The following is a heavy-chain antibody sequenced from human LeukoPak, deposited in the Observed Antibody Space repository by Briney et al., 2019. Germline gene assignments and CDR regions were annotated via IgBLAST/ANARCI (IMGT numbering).Heavy chain of an antibody. CDR1: GYNFSNYW. J-gene: IGHJ3*01. D-gene: IGHD3-22*01. V-gene: IGHV5-51*01. CDR2: IYPNDSDT. CDR3: ARPNITYYYDSSGYDGFDV. Sequence: GESLKISWKGSGYNFSNYWIAWGRQRPGKGLELMGIIYPNDSDTRYRPSFQGQVSILADKSINTAYLQWSSLKASDTAMYFCARPNITYYYDSSGYDGFDVWGQGTMVTVSS.